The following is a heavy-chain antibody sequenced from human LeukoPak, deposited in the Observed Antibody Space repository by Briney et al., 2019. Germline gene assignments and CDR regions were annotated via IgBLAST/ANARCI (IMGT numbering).Heavy chain of an antibody. Sequence: PSETLSLTCTVSGGSISSSSYYWGWIRQPPGKGLEWIGSIYYSGSTYYNPSLKSRVTISVDTSKNQFSLKLSSVTAADTAVYYCARGITYYYDSSGSNWFDPWGQGTLVTVSS. J-gene: IGHJ5*02. CDR1: GGSISSSSYY. CDR3: ARGITYYYDSSGSNWFDP. CDR2: IYYSGST. D-gene: IGHD3-22*01. V-gene: IGHV4-39*07.